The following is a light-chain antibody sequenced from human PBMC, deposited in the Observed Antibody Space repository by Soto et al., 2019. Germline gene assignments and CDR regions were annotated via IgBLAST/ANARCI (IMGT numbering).Light chain of an antibody. CDR3: QQYNNWPRT. CDR2: DAS. CDR1: QSVSSSY. V-gene: IGKV3-20*01. J-gene: IGKJ1*01. Sequence: EIVLTQSPGTLSLSPGERATLSCRSSQSVSSSYLAWYQQKPGQAPRLLIYDASRRATGIPARFSGSGSGADFTLTISSLQSEDFAVYYCQQYNNWPRTFGQGTKVDIK.